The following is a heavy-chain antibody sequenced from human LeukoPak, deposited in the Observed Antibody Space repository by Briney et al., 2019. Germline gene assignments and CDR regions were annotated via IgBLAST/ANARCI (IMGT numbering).Heavy chain of an antibody. CDR2: FSGSGGST. Sequence: GGSLRLSCAASGFTFSSYAMSWVRQAPGKGLEWVSTFSGSGGSTHYADSVKGRFTISRDNSKNTLYLQMNSLRAEDTAVYYCAIYDSSGYSATGDFQHWGQGTLVTVSS. J-gene: IGHJ1*01. V-gene: IGHV3-23*01. CDR3: AIYDSSGYSATGDFQH. CDR1: GFTFSSYA. D-gene: IGHD3-22*01.